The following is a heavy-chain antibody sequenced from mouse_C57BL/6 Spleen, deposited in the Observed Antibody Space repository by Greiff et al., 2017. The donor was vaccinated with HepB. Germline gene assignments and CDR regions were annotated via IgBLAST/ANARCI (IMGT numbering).Heavy chain of an antibody. D-gene: IGHD4-1*01. J-gene: IGHJ4*01. Sequence: EVKVVESGGGLVQPGGSMKLSCVASGFTFSNYWMNWVRQSPEKGLEWVAQIRLKSDNYATHYAESVKGRFTISRDDSKSSVYLQMNNLRAEDTGIYYCTSAGTRAMDYWGQGTSVTVSS. V-gene: IGHV6-3*01. CDR2: IRLKSDNYAT. CDR3: TSAGTRAMDY. CDR1: GFTFSNYW.